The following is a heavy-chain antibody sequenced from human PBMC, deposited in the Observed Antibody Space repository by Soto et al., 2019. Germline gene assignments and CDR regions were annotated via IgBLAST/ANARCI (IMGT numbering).Heavy chain of an antibody. D-gene: IGHD7-27*01. V-gene: IGHV3-23*01. Sequence: QVLESGGNSVQPGGSLRLSCAASGFTFGTYTLSWVRLAPGKGLEWVSAISATGDSTYYADSVKGRFTISRDNSKNTLYVQMDSLRDEDTALYCVTHWGGASVLRGLAVWGHGTTVTVSS. J-gene: IGHJ6*02. CDR1: GFTFGTYT. CDR3: THWGGASVLRGLAV. CDR2: ISATGDST.